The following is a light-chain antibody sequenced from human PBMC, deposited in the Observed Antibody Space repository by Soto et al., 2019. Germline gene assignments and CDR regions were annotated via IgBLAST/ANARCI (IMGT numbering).Light chain of an antibody. CDR3: QQYNDYSQA. CDR1: QSIGSW. Sequence: DIQMTQSPSTLSASVGDRVTITCRASQSIGSWLAWYQQKPGRAPNLLISDASNLESGVPSRFSGSGSGTDFTLTISSLQPDDFATYYCQQYNDYSQAFGQGTKV. J-gene: IGKJ1*01. CDR2: DAS. V-gene: IGKV1-5*01.